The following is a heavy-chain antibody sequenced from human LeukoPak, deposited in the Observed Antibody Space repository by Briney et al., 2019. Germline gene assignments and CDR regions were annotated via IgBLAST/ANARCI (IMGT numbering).Heavy chain of an antibody. Sequence: PGTSLRLPCAASGFSFRNYGMHWVRQAPGKGLEWVALIWYDGSNENYADSVKGRFSISRDNSEYTLYLQMNGLRADDTAVYYCASFDGDYFFDYWGQGVMVTVSS. D-gene: IGHD4-17*01. CDR1: GFSFRNYG. V-gene: IGHV3-33*01. CDR3: ASFDGDYFFDY. J-gene: IGHJ4*02. CDR2: IWYDGSNE.